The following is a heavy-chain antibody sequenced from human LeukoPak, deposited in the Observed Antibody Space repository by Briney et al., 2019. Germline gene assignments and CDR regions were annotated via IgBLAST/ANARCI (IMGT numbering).Heavy chain of an antibody. CDR3: TTDDSGYYRVYFDY. D-gene: IGHD3-22*01. Sequence: GGSLRLSCAASGFTFSNAWMSWVRQAPGKGLEWVGRIKSKTDGGTTDYAAPVKGRFTISRDDSKNTLYLQMNSLKTEDTAVYYCTTDDSGYYRVYFDYWGQGTLVTVSS. J-gene: IGHJ4*02. CDR1: GFTFSNAW. CDR2: IKSKTDGGTT. V-gene: IGHV3-15*01.